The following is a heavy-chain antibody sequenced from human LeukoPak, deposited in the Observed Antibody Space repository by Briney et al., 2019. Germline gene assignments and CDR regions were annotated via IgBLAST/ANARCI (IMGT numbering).Heavy chain of an antibody. CDR2: IYHSGST. CDR1: GYSISSGYY. D-gene: IGHD1-26*01. V-gene: IGHV4-38-2*02. J-gene: IGHJ4*02. CDR3: AGDLWVYSGSYPVDY. Sequence: SSETLSLTCAVSGYSISSGYYWGWIRQPPGKGLEWIGSIYHSGSTYYNPSLKSRVTISADTSKNQFSLKLSSVTAADTAVYYCAGDLWVYSGSYPVDYWGQGTLVTVSS.